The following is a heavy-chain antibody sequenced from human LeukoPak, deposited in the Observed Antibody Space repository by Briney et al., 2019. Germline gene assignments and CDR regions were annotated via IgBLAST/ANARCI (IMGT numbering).Heavy chain of an antibody. CDR2: ISYDGTNK. V-gene: IGHV3-30*18. D-gene: IGHD4-17*01. CDR1: GFPFNTYG. CDR3: AKDTGSARLDY. Sequence: GGSLRLSCAAYGFPFNTYGMHWVRQAPGKGLEWVAVISYDGTNKFYADSVKGRFTISRDNSRNTVYLQVNRLRVEDTAVYYCAKDTGSARLDYWGQGTLVTVSS. J-gene: IGHJ4*02.